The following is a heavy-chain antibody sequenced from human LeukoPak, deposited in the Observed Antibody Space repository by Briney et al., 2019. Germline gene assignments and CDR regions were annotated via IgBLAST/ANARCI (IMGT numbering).Heavy chain of an antibody. CDR2: INTNTGNP. CDR1: GYTFTRYA. Sequence: ASVKVSCKASGYTFTRYAMNWVRQAPGQGLEWMGWINTNTGNPTYAQGFTGRFVFPLDTSVSTAYLQINSLKAEDTAVYYCARADSSGYYLSHTDYWGQGTLVTVSS. CDR3: ARADSSGYYLSHTDY. D-gene: IGHD3-22*01. V-gene: IGHV7-4-1*02. J-gene: IGHJ4*02.